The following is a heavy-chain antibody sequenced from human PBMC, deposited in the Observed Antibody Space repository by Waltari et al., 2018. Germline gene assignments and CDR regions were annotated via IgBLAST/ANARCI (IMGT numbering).Heavy chain of an antibody. CDR1: GGSFSGYY. CDR2: SNHSGST. J-gene: IGHJ4*02. CDR3: ARNHVWGSYLLR. Sequence: VQLPQWGAGLLKPSETLSLTCAVYGGSFSGYYWSWIRQPPGKGLEWIGESNHSGSTNYHPSLKSRVTISVDTSKNQFSLKRSSVTAADTAVYYCARNHVWGSYLLRWGQGTLVTVSS. D-gene: IGHD3-16*02. V-gene: IGHV4-34*01.